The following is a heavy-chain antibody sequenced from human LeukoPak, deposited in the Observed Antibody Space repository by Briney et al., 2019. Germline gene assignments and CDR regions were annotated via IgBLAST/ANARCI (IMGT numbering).Heavy chain of an antibody. V-gene: IGHV1-18*01. J-gene: IGHJ4*02. D-gene: IGHD2-8*02. CDR2: TSAYYGHT. CDR1: GYSFTSYG. CDR3: ARDFYHGHCAGLSCFLLDY. Sequence: ASVKVSCKASGYSFTSYGITWVRQAPGQGLEWMGWTSAYYGHTNYAQKLQGRVTMTTDTSTSTAYMELRSLRSDDAAVYYCARDFYHGHCAGLSCFLLDYWGQGALVIVSS.